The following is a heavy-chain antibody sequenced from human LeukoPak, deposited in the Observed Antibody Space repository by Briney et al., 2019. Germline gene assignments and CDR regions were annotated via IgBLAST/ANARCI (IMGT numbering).Heavy chain of an antibody. CDR3: ARGFDGYPFGWWFDP. V-gene: IGHV3-74*01. Sequence: GGSLRLSCVVSGFTFSTYWMHWVRQAPGKGLVWVSRVDADGSTTIYADSVKGRFTISRDNGINTVYLQMNSLRVEDTAVYYCARGFDGYPFGWWFDPWGQGTLVTVSS. D-gene: IGHD5-24*01. J-gene: IGHJ5*02. CDR2: VDADGSTT. CDR1: GFTFSTYW.